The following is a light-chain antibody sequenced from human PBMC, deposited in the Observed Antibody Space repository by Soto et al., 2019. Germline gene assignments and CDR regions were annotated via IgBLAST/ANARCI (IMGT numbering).Light chain of an antibody. J-gene: IGKJ2*01. CDR3: QQYTSYYT. Sequence: DIQMTQSPSTLSASVGDRVTITCRASQSISNWLAWYQQKPGKAPKPLIYKASTLQSGVPSRFSGSGSGADFTLTISSLQPDDFGTYYCQQYTSYYTFGQGTKLEIK. CDR1: QSISNW. V-gene: IGKV1-5*03. CDR2: KAS.